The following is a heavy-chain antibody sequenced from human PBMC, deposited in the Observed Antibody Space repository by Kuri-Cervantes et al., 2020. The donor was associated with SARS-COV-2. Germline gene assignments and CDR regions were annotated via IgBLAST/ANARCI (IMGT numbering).Heavy chain of an antibody. J-gene: IGHJ6*02. V-gene: IGHV3-33*08. CDR1: GFTFSSYG. CDR2: IWYDGSNK. Sequence: SLKIYSAASGFTFSSYGMHWVRQAPGKGLEWVTVIWYDGSNKYYEDSVKARFTISRDNSKNTLYLQMNSLRAEDTAVYYCAREGIQLWEGIYYYYYGMYVWGQETTVTVSS. CDR3: AREGIQLWEGIYYYYYGMYV. D-gene: IGHD5-18*01.